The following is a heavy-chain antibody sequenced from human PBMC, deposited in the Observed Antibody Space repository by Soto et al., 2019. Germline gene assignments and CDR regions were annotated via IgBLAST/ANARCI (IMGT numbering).Heavy chain of an antibody. V-gene: IGHV4-34*01. CDR1: GGSFSGYY. J-gene: IGHJ5*02. CDR2: INHSGST. D-gene: IGHD5-12*01. Sequence: SETLSLTCAVYGGSFSGYYWSWIRQPPGKGLEWIGEINHSGSTNYNPSLKSRVTISVDTSKNQFSLKLSSVTAADTAVYYCAREGPRGDIVATDWFDPWGQGTLVTVSS. CDR3: AREGPRGDIVATDWFDP.